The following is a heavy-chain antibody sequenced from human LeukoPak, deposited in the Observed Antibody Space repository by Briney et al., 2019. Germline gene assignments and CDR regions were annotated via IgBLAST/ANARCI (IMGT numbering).Heavy chain of an antibody. CDR1: GGSFSGYY. CDR3: ARARKYYYDSSGYFDY. CDR2: INHSGST. Sequence: SETLSLTCAVYGGSFSGYYWSWIRQPPGKGLEWIGEINHSGSTNYNPSLKSRVTISVDTSKNQFSLKLSSVTAADTAVYYCARARKYYYDSSGYFDYWGQGTLVAVSS. V-gene: IGHV4-34*01. J-gene: IGHJ4*02. D-gene: IGHD3-22*01.